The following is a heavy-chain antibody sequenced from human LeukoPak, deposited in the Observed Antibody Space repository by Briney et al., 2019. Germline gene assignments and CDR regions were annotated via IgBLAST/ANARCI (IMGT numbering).Heavy chain of an antibody. J-gene: IGHJ4*02. CDR1: GGSISSYY. V-gene: IGHV4-59*01. D-gene: IGHD5-18*01. CDR3: VRTSGYSYGYADY. CDR2: ISYSGSI. Sequence: SETLSFTCTVSGGSISSYYWNWIRQPPGKGLEWIGYISYSGSINYNPSLKSRVTISVDTSKNQFSLKLSSVTAADTAVYYCVRTSGYSYGYADYWGQGTLVTVSS.